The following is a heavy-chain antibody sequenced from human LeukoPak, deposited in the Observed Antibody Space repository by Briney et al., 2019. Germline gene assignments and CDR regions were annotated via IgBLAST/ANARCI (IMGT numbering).Heavy chain of an antibody. CDR2: IYTSGST. J-gene: IGHJ4*02. V-gene: IGHV4-61*02. CDR1: GGSISSGSYY. CDR3: ARDNNPLDY. Sequence: SETLSLTCTVSGGSISSGSYYWSWIRQPAGKGLEWIGRIYTSGSTNYNPSLKSRVTISVDTSKNQFSLKLSSVTAADTAVYYCARDNNPLDYWGQGTLVTVSS.